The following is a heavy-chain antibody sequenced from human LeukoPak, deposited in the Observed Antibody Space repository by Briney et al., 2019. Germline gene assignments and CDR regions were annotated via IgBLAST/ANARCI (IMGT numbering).Heavy chain of an antibody. J-gene: IGHJ4*02. CDR2: ISSSSSYI. Sequence: GSLRLSCAASGFTFSSYSMNWVRQAPGKGLEWVSSISSSSSYIYYADSVKGRFTISRDNAKNSLYLQMNSLRAEDTAVYYCARVDYDSSARPDYWGQGTLVTVSS. V-gene: IGHV3-21*01. D-gene: IGHD3-22*01. CDR1: GFTFSSYS. CDR3: ARVDYDSSARPDY.